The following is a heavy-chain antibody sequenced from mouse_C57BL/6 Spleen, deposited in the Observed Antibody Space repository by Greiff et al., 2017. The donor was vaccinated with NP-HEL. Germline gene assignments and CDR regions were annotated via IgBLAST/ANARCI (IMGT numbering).Heavy chain of an antibody. Sequence: EVQLQQSGPELVKPGASVKISCKASGYTFTDYYMNWVKQSHGKSLEWIGDTNPNNGGTRYNQKFKGKATLTVDQSSSTAYMELRSLTSEDSAVYYFYGSFDYWGQGTTLTVSS. CDR1: GYTFTDYY. CDR2: TNPNNGGT. D-gene: IGHD1-1*01. J-gene: IGHJ2*01. CDR3: YGSFDY. V-gene: IGHV1-26*01.